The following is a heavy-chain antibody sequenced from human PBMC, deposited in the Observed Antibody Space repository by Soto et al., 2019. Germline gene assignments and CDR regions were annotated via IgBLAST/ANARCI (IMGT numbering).Heavy chain of an antibody. CDR3: ARDWDIVILSVPIPNYNYGMDV. CDR2: ISSRSDTL. D-gene: IGHD2-15*01. J-gene: IGHJ6*02. V-gene: IGHV3-48*02. Sequence: AGGSLRPPCEGPGFTFSAYAMNWVRQAPGKGLEWVSYISSRSDTLYYADSVKGRFTISRDNAKNSVYLQVNNLRDEDTAVYYCARDWDIVILSVPIPNYNYGMDVWGQGTTVTVSS. CDR1: GFTFSAYA.